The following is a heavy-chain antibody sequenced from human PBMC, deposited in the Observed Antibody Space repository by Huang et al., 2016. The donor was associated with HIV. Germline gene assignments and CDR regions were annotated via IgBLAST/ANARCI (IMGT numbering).Heavy chain of an antibody. Sequence: EVQLVESGGGLVKPGGSLRLSCVASGFTFTNYAMNWVRQAPGKGLECVSAIGSSSSYIYYADSVKGRFTISRDDAKNSLYLQMNSLRAEDTAVYYCARPQGDKVRGIIRSYYYYYGMDVWGRGTTVTVSS. J-gene: IGHJ6*02. CDR1: GFTFTNYA. CDR2: IGSSSSYI. D-gene: IGHD3-10*01. V-gene: IGHV3-21*06. CDR3: ARPQGDKVRGIIRSYYYYYGMDV.